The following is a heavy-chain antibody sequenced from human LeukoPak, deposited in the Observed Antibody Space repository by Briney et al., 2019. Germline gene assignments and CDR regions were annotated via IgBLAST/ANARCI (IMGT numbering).Heavy chain of an antibody. J-gene: IGHJ4*02. Sequence: AGSLRLSCAASGFTFSSYVMSWVRQAPGKGLEWVSAISGSGGSTYYADSVKGRFTISRDNSKNTLYLQMNSLRAEDTAVYYCAKEYGGSYSSLDYWGQGTLVTVSS. CDR1: GFTFSSYV. V-gene: IGHV3-23*01. CDR2: ISGSGGST. CDR3: AKEYGGSYSSLDY. D-gene: IGHD1-26*01.